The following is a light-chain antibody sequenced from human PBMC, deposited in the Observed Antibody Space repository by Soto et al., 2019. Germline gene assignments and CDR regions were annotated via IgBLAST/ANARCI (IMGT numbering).Light chain of an antibody. CDR3: QQANGFPLT. Sequence: EIEMTQSPSSVSASVGDRVTLTCRASQGVSSWLAWYQQKPGKAPKLVIYAASSLQTGIPSRFSGSGSGTDFTLAISSLQSEDFAAYYCQQANGFPLTFGGGTKVEIK. CDR2: AAS. J-gene: IGKJ4*01. V-gene: IGKV1D-12*01. CDR1: QGVSSW.